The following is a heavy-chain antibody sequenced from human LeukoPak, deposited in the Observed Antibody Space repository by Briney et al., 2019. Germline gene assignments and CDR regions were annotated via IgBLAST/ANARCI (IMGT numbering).Heavy chain of an antibody. J-gene: IGHJ4*02. V-gene: IGHV3-66*01. D-gene: IGHD3-9*01. CDR2: ICSGGST. CDR1: GFTVSSNY. Sequence: GWSLRLSCADSGFTVSSNYMRWVRQAPGKGMEWVSVICSGGSTDYTDSVKGRFTISRNNSKNTLYHQMNSLRAEDTAVYYCARDRLHYDSLTGYPADWGQGTLVTVSS. CDR3: ARDRLHYDSLTGYPAD.